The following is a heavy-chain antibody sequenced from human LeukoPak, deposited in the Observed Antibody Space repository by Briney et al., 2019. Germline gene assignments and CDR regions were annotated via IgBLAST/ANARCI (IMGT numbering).Heavy chain of an antibody. CDR3: AREVTIFGVGAYGMDV. V-gene: IGHV1-2*02. Sequence: GSSVNVSCKASGYTFTGYYMHWVRQAPAQGLEWMGWVNPNSGGTNYAQKLQGRDTMTRDTSINTAYMELSRLRSDDTAVYYCAREVTIFGVGAYGMDVWGQGTTVTVSS. CDR1: GYTFTGYY. J-gene: IGHJ6*02. CDR2: VNPNSGGT. D-gene: IGHD3-3*01.